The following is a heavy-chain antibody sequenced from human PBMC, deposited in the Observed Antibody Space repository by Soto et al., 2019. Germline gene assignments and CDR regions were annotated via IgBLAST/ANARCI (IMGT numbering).Heavy chain of an antibody. J-gene: IGHJ3*02. Sequence: ASVKVSCKASGTTFTSYYMHWVRQAPGQGPEWMGLVNPSGGSTYYAQKFRGRVTMTRDTSTSTLYMELSSLRFDDTAVYYCACFITASGTHDAFDIWGQGTMVTVSS. CDR3: ACFITASGTHDAFDI. CDR1: GTTFTSYY. V-gene: IGHV1-46*01. CDR2: VNPSGGST. D-gene: IGHD6-25*01.